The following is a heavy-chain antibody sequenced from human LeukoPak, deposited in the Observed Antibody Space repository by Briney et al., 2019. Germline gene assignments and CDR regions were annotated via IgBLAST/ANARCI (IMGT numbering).Heavy chain of an antibody. D-gene: IGHD3-16*01. V-gene: IGHV3-9*01. Sequence: GGSLRLSCAASGFTFDDYAMHWVRQAPGKGLEWVSGISWNSGSIGYADSVKGRFTISRDNAKNSLYLQMNSLRAEDTALYYCAKENGFGGWGQGTLVTVSS. CDR2: ISWNSGSI. CDR1: GFTFDDYA. CDR3: AKENGFGG. J-gene: IGHJ4*02.